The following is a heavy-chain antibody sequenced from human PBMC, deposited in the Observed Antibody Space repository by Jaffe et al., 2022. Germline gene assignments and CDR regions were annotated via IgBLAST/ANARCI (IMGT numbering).Heavy chain of an antibody. Sequence: QVQLQESGPGLVKPSQTLSLTCTVSGGSISSGSYYWSWIRQPAGKGLEWIGRIYTSGSTNYNPSLKSRVTISVDTSKNQFSLKLSSVTAADTAVYYCARAYSSSWYRAGNYFDYWGQGTLVTVSS. J-gene: IGHJ4*02. D-gene: IGHD6-13*01. V-gene: IGHV4-61*02. CDR2: IYTSGST. CDR3: ARAYSSSWYRAGNYFDY. CDR1: GGSISSGSYY.